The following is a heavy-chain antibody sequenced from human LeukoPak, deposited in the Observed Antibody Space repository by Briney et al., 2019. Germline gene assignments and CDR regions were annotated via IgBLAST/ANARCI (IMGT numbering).Heavy chain of an antibody. CDR1: GFTFSSYD. J-gene: IGHJ4*02. CDR2: MSYDGGNK. D-gene: IGHD1-1*01. CDR3: AKDLEGFPSAYFDY. Sequence: AGGSLRLSCAASGFTFSSYDMHWVRQAPGKGLEWVAVMSYDGGNKYYADSVKGRFTISRDNYKNTLYLQMNSLTAEDTAVYYCAKDLEGFPSAYFDYWGQGTLVTVSS. V-gene: IGHV3-30*18.